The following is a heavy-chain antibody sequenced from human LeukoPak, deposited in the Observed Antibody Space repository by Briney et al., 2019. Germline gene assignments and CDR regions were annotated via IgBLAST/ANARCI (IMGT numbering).Heavy chain of an antibody. CDR3: ATGLRYSSGWYGTYYYYYMDV. CDR2: IYYSGST. D-gene: IGHD6-19*01. Sequence: SETLSLTCTVSGGSISSYYWGWIRQPPGKGLEWIGYIYYSGSTNYNPSLKSRVTISVDTSKNQFSLKLSSVTAADTAVYYCATGLRYSSGWYGTYYYYYMDVWGKGTTVTISS. CDR1: GGSISSYY. V-gene: IGHV4-59*01. J-gene: IGHJ6*03.